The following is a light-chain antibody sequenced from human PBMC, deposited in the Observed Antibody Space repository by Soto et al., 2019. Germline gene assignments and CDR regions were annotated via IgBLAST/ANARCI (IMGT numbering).Light chain of an antibody. V-gene: IGKV3D-20*02. CDR2: GAS. Sequence: EIVLTQSPGTLSLSPGERATLSCRASQSVSSSYLAWYQQKPGQAPRLLIYGASTRATDIPARFSGSGSGTEFTLTISSLEPEDFAVYYCQQRSNWPPWTFGQGTKVDIK. CDR1: QSVSSSY. CDR3: QQRSNWPPWT. J-gene: IGKJ1*01.